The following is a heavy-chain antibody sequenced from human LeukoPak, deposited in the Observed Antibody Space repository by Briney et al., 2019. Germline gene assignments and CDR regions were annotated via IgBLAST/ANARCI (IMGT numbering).Heavy chain of an antibody. J-gene: IGHJ3*02. CDR1: GYSFSTYW. D-gene: IGHD3-10*01. CDR2: IYPGDSDT. Sequence: GESLKISCKGSGYSFSTYWIGWVRQMPGKGLEWMGIIYPGDSDTRSSPSFQGQVTISADKSISTAYLQWSSLKASDTAMYYCARYGIYYGSGSYYDAFDIWGQGTMVTVSS. V-gene: IGHV5-51*01. CDR3: ARYGIYYGSGSYYDAFDI.